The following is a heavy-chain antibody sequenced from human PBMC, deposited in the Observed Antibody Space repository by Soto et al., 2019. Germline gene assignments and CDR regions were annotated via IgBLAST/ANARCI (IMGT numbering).Heavy chain of an antibody. CDR2: IYPGDSDT. CDR1: GYSFINHW. Sequence: DVQLVQSGAEIKKPGESLKISCRGSGYSFINHWIGWVRQMPGKGLEWMGIIYPGDSDTRYSPSFEGQVTISADKSTSTVYLQWSNLKASDTAMYYCARHGVAAAGILAYYYGVDVWGQGTTVTVSS. J-gene: IGHJ6*02. V-gene: IGHV5-51*01. D-gene: IGHD6-13*01. CDR3: ARHGVAAAGILAYYYGVDV.